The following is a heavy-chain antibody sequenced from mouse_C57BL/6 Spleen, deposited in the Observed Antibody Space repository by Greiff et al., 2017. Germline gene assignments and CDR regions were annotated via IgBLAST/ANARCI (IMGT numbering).Heavy chain of an antibody. CDR3: ASRTYYDYDGYGMDY. Sequence: QVQLQQSGAELMKPGASVKLSCKATGYTFTDYWIEWVKQRPGHGLEWIGEILPGSGSTNYNEKFKGKATFTADTSSTTAYMQLSSLTTEDSAIYYCASRTYYDYDGYGMDYWGQGTSVTVSS. CDR2: ILPGSGST. D-gene: IGHD2-4*01. CDR1: GYTFTDYW. V-gene: IGHV1-9*01. J-gene: IGHJ4*01.